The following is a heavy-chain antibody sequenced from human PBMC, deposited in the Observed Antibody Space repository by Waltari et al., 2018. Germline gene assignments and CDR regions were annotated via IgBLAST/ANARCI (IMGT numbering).Heavy chain of an antibody. J-gene: IGHJ4*02. V-gene: IGHV4-38-2*01. Sequence: QVQLQESGPGLVKPSETLSLTCAVSGYSLSSGYYWGWIRQPPGKGLEWIGSIYHSGSTYYKPSLKRRVSISVDTSKNQSSLKLSSVTAADTAVYYCASRGGGGLLPDWGQGTLVTVSA. CDR3: ASRGGGGLLPD. CDR1: GYSLSSGYY. D-gene: IGHD3-16*01. CDR2: IYHSGST.